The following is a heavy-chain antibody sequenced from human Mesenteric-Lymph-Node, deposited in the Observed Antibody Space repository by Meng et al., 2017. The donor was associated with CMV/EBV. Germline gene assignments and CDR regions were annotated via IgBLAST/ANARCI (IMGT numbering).Heavy chain of an antibody. V-gene: IGHV4-34*01. Sequence: GYYWSWIRQPPGKGLEWIGEINHSGSTNYNPSIKSRVTISVDTSKNQFSLKLSSVTAADTAVYYCARGFYYYGSGRRGPKKAEYFQHWGQGTLVTVSS. J-gene: IGHJ1*01. CDR1: GYY. CDR3: ARGFYYYGSGRRGPKKAEYFQH. CDR2: INHSGST. D-gene: IGHD3-10*01.